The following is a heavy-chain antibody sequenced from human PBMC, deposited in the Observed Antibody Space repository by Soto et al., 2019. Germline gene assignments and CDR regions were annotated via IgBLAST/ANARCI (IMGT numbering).Heavy chain of an antibody. CDR3: ARGRGCSSSTCHEDN. CDR2: INYSGGT. Sequence: QVQLQQWGAGLLKPSETLSLTCGVYGGSLSGFYWSWIRQSPGKGLEWNGAINYSGGTRNNPSLKGRGTISVDRSKNPFSLKLTSLTAADTAVYYCARGRGCSSSTCHEDNWGQGTLVTVSS. V-gene: IGHV4-34*04. D-gene: IGHD2-2*01. J-gene: IGHJ4*02. CDR1: GGSLSGFY.